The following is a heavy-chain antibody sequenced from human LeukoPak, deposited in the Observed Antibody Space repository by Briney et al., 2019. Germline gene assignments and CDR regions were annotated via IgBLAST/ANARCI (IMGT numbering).Heavy chain of an antibody. V-gene: IGHV5-51*01. Sequence: GESLKISCKGSGYSFTSYWIGWVRQMPGKGLEWMGIIYPGDSDTRYSPSFQGQVTISADKSISTAYLQWSSLKASDTAIYYCARGDSSGWSPWPYYFDYWGQGTLVTVSS. D-gene: IGHD6-19*01. CDR1: GYSFTSYW. J-gene: IGHJ4*02. CDR3: ARGDSSGWSPWPYYFDY. CDR2: IYPGDSDT.